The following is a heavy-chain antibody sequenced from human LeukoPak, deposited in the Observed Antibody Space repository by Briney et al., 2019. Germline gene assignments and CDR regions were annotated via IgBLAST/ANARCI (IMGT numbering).Heavy chain of an antibody. Sequence: SETLSLTCTVSGGSISSGDYYWSWIRQPPGKGLEWIGYIYYSGSIYYNPSLKSRVTISVDTSKNQFSLKLSSVTAADTAVYYCARGFAGSSGNPGLDYWGQGTLVTVSS. J-gene: IGHJ4*02. CDR3: ARGFAGSSGNPGLDY. CDR1: GGSISSGDYY. D-gene: IGHD3-22*01. V-gene: IGHV4-30-4*08. CDR2: IYYSGSI.